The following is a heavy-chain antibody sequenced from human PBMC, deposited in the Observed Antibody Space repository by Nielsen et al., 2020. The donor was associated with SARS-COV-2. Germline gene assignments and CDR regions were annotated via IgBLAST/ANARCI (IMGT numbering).Heavy chain of an antibody. CDR2: INPYNGNR. CDR3: ATAPAAIRSNWFDP. Sequence: ASVKVSCKASGYTFRGYGIAWVRQAPGQGLDWMGWINPYNGNRDYAQKFQGRVTITADKSTSTAYMELSSLRSEDTAVYYCATAPAAIRSNWFDPWGQGTLVTVSS. J-gene: IGHJ5*02. CDR1: GYTFRGYG. D-gene: IGHD2-2*01. V-gene: IGHV1-18*01.